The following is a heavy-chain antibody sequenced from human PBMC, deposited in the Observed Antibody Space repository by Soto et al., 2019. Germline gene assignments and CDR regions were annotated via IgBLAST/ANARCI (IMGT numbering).Heavy chain of an antibody. CDR1: GFTVSSNY. Sequence: EVQLVESGGGLVQPGGSLRLSCAASGFTVSSNYMSWVRQAPGKGLEWVSVIYSGGSAYYADSVKGRFTISRDNSKNTLYLQMNSLSAEDTAVYYCARGDYVWGSYRSDAFDIWGQGTMVTVSS. J-gene: IGHJ3*02. CDR2: IYSGGSA. CDR3: ARGDYVWGSYRSDAFDI. D-gene: IGHD3-16*02. V-gene: IGHV3-66*01.